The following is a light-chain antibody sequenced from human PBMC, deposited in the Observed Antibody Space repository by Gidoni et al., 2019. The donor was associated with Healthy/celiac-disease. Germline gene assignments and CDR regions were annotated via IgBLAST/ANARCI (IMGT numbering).Light chain of an antibody. CDR1: KSISSY. Sequence: DIQMTQSPSSLSASVGDRVTITCRASKSISSYLNWYQQKPGKAPKLLIYASSSLQSGVPSRFSGSGSVTDFTLTISSLQPEDFATYYCQQSYSTITFGQGTRLEIK. J-gene: IGKJ5*01. CDR3: QQSYSTIT. V-gene: IGKV1-39*01. CDR2: ASS.